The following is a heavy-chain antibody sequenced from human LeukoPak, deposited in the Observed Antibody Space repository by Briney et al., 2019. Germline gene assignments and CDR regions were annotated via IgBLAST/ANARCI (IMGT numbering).Heavy chain of an antibody. D-gene: IGHD3-10*01. V-gene: IGHV4-34*01. Sequence: PSETLSLTCAVYGGSFSGYYWNWIRQLPGKGLEWIGEMNHSGSTNYNPSLKSRVTISVDTSKNQFSLKMTSVTAADTAVYYCARGQPHMVRGVLRSNWIDAWGRGTLVTVSS. CDR2: MNHSGST. CDR1: GGSFSGYY. CDR3: ARGQPHMVRGVLRSNWIDA. J-gene: IGHJ5*02.